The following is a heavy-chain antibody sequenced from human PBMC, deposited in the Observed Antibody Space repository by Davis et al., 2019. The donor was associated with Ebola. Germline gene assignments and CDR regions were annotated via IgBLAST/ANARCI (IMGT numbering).Heavy chain of an antibody. Sequence: ASVKVSCKAPGGTFGSYAVSWVRQAPGQGLEWMGIINPSGGSTSYAQKFQGRVTMTRDTSTSTVYMELSSLRSEDTAVYYCARVVTRGLLSADYWGQGTLVTVSS. CDR1: GGTFGSYA. J-gene: IGHJ4*02. V-gene: IGHV1-46*01. D-gene: IGHD4-11*01. CDR2: INPSGGST. CDR3: ARVVTRGLLSADY.